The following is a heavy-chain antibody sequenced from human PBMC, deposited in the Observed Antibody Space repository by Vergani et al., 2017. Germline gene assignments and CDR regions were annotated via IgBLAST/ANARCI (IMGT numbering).Heavy chain of an antibody. CDR3: ARGRRGSSSWNLWYYYGMDV. J-gene: IGHJ6*02. CDR1: GGSISSGGYS. Sequence: QLQLQESGSGLVKPSQTLSLTCAVSGGSISSGGYSWSWIRQPPGKGLEWIGYIYHSGSTYYNPSLKSRVTISVDRSKNQFSLKLSSVTAADTAVYYCARGRRGSSSWNLWYYYGMDVWGQGTTVTVSS. CDR2: IYHSGST. V-gene: IGHV4-30-2*01. D-gene: IGHD6-13*01.